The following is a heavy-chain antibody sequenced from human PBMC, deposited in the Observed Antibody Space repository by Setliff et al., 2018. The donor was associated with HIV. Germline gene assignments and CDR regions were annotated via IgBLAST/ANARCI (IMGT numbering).Heavy chain of an antibody. CDR2: IIPIFGTA. CDR3: ARCRGTRYFDWLPMDV. CDR1: GGTFSSYA. D-gene: IGHD3-9*01. V-gene: IGHV1-69*05. Sequence: WASVKVSCKASGGTFSSYAISWVRQAPGQGLGWMGGIIPIFGTANYAQKFQGRVTITTDESTSTAYMELSSLRSEDTAVYYCARCRGTRYFDWLPMDVWGQGTTVTVSS. J-gene: IGHJ6*02.